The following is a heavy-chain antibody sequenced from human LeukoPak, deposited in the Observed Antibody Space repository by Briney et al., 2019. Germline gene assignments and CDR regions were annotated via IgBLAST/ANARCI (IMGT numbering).Heavy chain of an antibody. D-gene: IGHD2-15*01. V-gene: IGHV3-23*01. CDR3: AKEIARIVVVAGQFDY. CDR1: GFTFDDYT. Sequence: GGSLRLSCAASGFTFDDYTMHWVRQAPGKGLEWVSAISGSGGSTYYADSVKGRFTISRDNSKNTLYLQMNSLRAEDTAVYYCAKEIARIVVVAGQFDYWGQGTLVTVSS. CDR2: ISGSGGST. J-gene: IGHJ4*02.